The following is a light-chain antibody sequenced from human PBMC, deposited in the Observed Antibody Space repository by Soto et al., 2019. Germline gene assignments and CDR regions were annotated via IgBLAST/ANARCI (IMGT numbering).Light chain of an antibody. CDR1: QSVSSY. CDR3: QQRSNWPPLT. CDR2: DAS. V-gene: IGKV3-11*01. Sequence: EIVLTQSPATLSLSLGESATLSCRASQSVSSYLAWYQQKPGQAPRLLIYDASNRATGIPARFSGSVSGADFTLTISSLEPEDFAVYYCQQRSNWPPLTFGGGTKVDIK. J-gene: IGKJ4*01.